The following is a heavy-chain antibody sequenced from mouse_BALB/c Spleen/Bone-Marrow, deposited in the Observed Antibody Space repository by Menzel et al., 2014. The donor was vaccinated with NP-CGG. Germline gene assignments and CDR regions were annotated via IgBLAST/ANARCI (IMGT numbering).Heavy chain of an antibody. CDR3: AFGNYDFDY. D-gene: IGHD2-1*01. Sequence: VQLQQSGAELVRPGSSVKISCKASGYAFSSYWMNWVKQRPGQGLEWIGQIYPGDGDTNYSGKFEGKATLTADESSSTAYMQLSSLTSEDSAVYFCAFGNYDFDYWGQGTTLTGSS. V-gene: IGHV1-80*01. J-gene: IGHJ2*01. CDR1: GYAFSSYW. CDR2: IYPGDGDT.